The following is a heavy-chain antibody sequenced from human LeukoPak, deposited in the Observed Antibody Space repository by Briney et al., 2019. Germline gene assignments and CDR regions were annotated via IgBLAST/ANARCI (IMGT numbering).Heavy chain of an antibody. CDR3: AKVYLRYYYDSSGYSYFDY. J-gene: IGHJ4*02. D-gene: IGHD3-22*01. CDR2: ISGSGGST. V-gene: IGHV3-23*01. CDR1: GFTFSSYA. Sequence: GGSLRLSCEASGFTFSSYAMSWVRQAPGKGLEWVSAISGSGGSTYYADSVKGRFTISRDNSKNTLYLQMNSLRAEDTAVYYCAKVYLRYYYDSSGYSYFDYWGQGTLVTVSS.